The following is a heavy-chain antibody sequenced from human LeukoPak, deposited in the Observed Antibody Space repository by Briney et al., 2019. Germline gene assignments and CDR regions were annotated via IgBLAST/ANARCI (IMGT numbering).Heavy chain of an antibody. Sequence: SETLSLTCAVYGGSFSGYYWSWIRQPPGKGLEWIGEINHSGSTNYNPSLKSRVTISVDTSKNQFSLKLSSVTAADTAVYYCARVCRITMVRGVIMPPNYYMDVWGKGTTVTVSS. CDR3: ARVCRITMVRGVIMPPNYYMDV. J-gene: IGHJ6*03. D-gene: IGHD3-10*01. V-gene: IGHV4-34*01. CDR2: INHSGST. CDR1: GGSFSGYY.